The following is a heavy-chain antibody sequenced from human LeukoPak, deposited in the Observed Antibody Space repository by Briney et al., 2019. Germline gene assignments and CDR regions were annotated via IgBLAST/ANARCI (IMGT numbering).Heavy chain of an antibody. Sequence: SETLSLTCTVSGGSISSGGYYWSWIRQHPGEGLEWIGYIYYSGSTYYNPSLKSRVTISVDTSKNQFSLKLSSVTAADTAVYYCARIKWELGWFDPWGQGTLVTVSS. J-gene: IGHJ5*02. CDR2: IYYSGST. CDR1: GGSISSGGYY. D-gene: IGHD1-26*01. CDR3: ARIKWELGWFDP. V-gene: IGHV4-31*03.